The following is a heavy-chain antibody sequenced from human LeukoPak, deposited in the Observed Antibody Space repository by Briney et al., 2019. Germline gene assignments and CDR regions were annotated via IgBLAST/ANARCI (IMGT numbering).Heavy chain of an antibody. CDR3: TRVGYIDEGIDY. Sequence: GGTLRLSCAASGFTFSDYHINWVRQAPGKGLEWLSYISSTSTSMNYADSVRGRFAISRDNAKNSLYLQMNSLRAEDTAIYYCTRVGYIDEGIDYWGQGTLVTVSS. CDR1: GFTFSDYH. D-gene: IGHD5-24*01. V-gene: IGHV3-48*01. CDR2: ISSTSTSM. J-gene: IGHJ4*02.